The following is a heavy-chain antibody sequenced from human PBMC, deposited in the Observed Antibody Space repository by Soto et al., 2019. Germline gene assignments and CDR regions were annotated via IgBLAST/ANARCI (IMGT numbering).Heavy chain of an antibody. CDR2: IDPSDSQT. J-gene: IGHJ5*02. V-gene: IGHV5-10-1*01. Sequence: GESLKISCKGSGYSFAGYWITWVRQKPGKGLEWMGRIDPSDSQTYYSPSFRGHVTISVTKSITTVFLQWSSLRASDTAIYYCARVRVSAFYDNWFDPWGQGTLVTVSS. CDR1: GYSFAGYW. CDR3: ARVRVSAFYDNWFDP. D-gene: IGHD3-10*01.